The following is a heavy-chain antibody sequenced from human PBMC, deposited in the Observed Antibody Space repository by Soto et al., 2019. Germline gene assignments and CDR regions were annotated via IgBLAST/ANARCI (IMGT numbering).Heavy chain of an antibody. V-gene: IGHV3-48*03. D-gene: IGHD3-10*01. CDR3: ARDAFEIYYKFGLDV. J-gene: IGHJ6*02. CDR1: GFIFSDYE. CDR2: ISSSGGTI. Sequence: GGSLRLSCAASGFIFSDYEMNWFRQTPGKGLEWLSYISSSGGTIKYADSVKGRFTISRDNAKNSLYLQMHSLRADETAVYYCARDAFEIYYKFGLDVWGQGTPVTGSS.